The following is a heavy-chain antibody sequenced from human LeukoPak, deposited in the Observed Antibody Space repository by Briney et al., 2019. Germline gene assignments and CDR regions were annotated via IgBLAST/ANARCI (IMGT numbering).Heavy chain of an antibody. V-gene: IGHV4-59*01. D-gene: IGHD3-22*01. CDR2: IYYSGST. CDR3: ASVPYDSSGYAPFDY. CDR1: GGTISTYY. Sequence: SETLSLTCTASGGTISTYYWSWIRQPPGKGLEWIGYIYYSGSTNYNPSLKSRVSISVDRSKNQFSLRLSSVTAADTAVYFCASVPYDSSGYAPFDYWGQGTLVTVSS. J-gene: IGHJ4*02.